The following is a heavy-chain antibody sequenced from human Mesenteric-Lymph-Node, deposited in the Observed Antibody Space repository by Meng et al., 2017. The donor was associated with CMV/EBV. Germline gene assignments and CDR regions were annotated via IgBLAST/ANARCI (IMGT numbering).Heavy chain of an antibody. Sequence: SETLSLTCTVSGDSVTSGTYYWTWIRQPPGKGLEWIGYVYYTGTTNYSPAFKSRVTISVDTSKNQFSLRLSSVTAADTAVYYCARAPASSMAARPFDSWGQGTLVTVSS. J-gene: IGHJ4*02. CDR3: ARAPASSMAARPFDS. CDR2: VYYTGTT. D-gene: IGHD6-6*01. CDR1: GDSVTSGTYY. V-gene: IGHV4-61*01.